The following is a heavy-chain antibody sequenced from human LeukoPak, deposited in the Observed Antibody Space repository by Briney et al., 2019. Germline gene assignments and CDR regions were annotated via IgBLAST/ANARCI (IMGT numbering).Heavy chain of an antibody. V-gene: IGHV4-59*06. CDR2: IYYSGST. CDR1: GGSISSYY. J-gene: IGHJ3*02. D-gene: IGHD3-10*01. Sequence: SETLSLTCTVSGGSISSYYWSWIRHHPGKGLEWIGYIYYSGSTYYNPSLKSRVTISVDTSKNQYSLKLSSVTAADTAVYYCARDRDPMVRGVSEAFDIWGQGTMVTVSS. CDR3: ARDRDPMVRGVSEAFDI.